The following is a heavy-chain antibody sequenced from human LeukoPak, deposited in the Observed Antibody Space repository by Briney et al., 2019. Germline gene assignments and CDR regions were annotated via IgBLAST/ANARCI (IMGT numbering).Heavy chain of an antibody. CDR3: AKRRGGSSLKAEYFLY. Sequence: GGSLRLSCAASGFTFSSYSMSWVRQAPGKGLEWVSSISSSSSYIYYADSVKGRFTISRDNAKNSLYLQMNSLRAEDTAVYYCAKRRGGSSLKAEYFLYWGQGTLVTVSS. D-gene: IGHD6-19*01. CDR2: ISSSSSYI. V-gene: IGHV3-21*01. CDR1: GFTFSSYS. J-gene: IGHJ1*01.